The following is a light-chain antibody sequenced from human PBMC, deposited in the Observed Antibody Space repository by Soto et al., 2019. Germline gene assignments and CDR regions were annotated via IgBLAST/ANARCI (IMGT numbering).Light chain of an antibody. J-gene: IGKJ4*01. CDR3: QQYDNYPLT. V-gene: IGKV1-33*01. CDR2: DAS. Sequence: DIQMTQSPSSLSASVGDRVTITCQASQGISKFLNWYQQKPGKAPKLLIFDASDLETGVPSRFSGHRSGTDFSFTISSLQPDDIATYYCQQYDNYPLTFGGGTKVEVK. CDR1: QGISKF.